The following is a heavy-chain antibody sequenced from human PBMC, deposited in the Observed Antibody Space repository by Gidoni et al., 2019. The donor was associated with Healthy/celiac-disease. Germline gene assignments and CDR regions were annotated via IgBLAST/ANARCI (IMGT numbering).Heavy chain of an antibody. CDR1: GYTFTSYG. CDR2: ISAYNGNT. J-gene: IGHJ5*02. Sequence: QVQLVQSGAEVKKPGASVKVSCKASGYTFTSYGITWVRQAPGQGLEWMGWISAYNGNTNYAQKLQGRVTMTTDTSTSTAYMELRSLRSDDTAVYYCARDRYYYDSSGSNWFDPWGQGTLVTVSS. V-gene: IGHV1-18*01. CDR3: ARDRYYYDSSGSNWFDP. D-gene: IGHD3-22*01.